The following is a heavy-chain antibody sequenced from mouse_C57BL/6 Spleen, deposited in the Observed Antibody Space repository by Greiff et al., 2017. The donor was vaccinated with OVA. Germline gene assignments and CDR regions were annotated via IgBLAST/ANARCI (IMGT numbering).Heavy chain of an antibody. J-gene: IGHJ4*01. CDR1: GYTFTDYY. CDR2: INPNNGGT. D-gene: IGHD3-2*02. Sequence: VQLQQSGPELVKPGASVKISCKASGYTFTDYYMNWVKQSHGKSLEWIGDINPNNGGTSYNQKFKGKATLTVDKSSSTAYMELRSLTSEDSAVYYCARSGDSSGYVSLGYWGQGTSVTVSS. CDR3: ARSGDSSGYVSLGY. V-gene: IGHV1-26*01.